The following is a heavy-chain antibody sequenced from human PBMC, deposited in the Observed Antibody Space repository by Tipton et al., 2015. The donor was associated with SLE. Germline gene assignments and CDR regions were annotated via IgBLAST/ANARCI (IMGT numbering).Heavy chain of an antibody. Sequence: TLSLTCAVSAYSISSGYYWGWIRQPPGKGLEWIGSIYHSGSTYYNPSLKSRVTISVDTSKNQFSLKLTYVTAADTAVYYCVRGGGSSSGRWFDPWGRGTLVTVSS. CDR1: AYSISSGYY. CDR2: IYHSGST. D-gene: IGHD3-10*01. CDR3: VRGGGSSSGRWFDP. V-gene: IGHV4-38-2*01. J-gene: IGHJ5*02.